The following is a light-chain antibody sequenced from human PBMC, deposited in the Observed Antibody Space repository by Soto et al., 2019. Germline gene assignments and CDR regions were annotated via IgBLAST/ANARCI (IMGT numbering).Light chain of an antibody. V-gene: IGKV3-15*01. Sequence: EIVMTQSPATLSVSPGERATLSCRASQSVSSNLAWYQQKPGQAPRLLIYGAFTRATGIPARFSGSGSGTEFTLTISSLQFEDFAVYYCQQYNNWPPWTFGQGTKVEIK. CDR1: QSVSSN. CDR2: GAF. J-gene: IGKJ1*01. CDR3: QQYNNWPPWT.